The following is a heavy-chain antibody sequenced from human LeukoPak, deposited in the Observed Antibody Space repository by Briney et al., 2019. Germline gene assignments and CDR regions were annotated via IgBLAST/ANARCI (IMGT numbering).Heavy chain of an antibody. CDR1: GFSFSTKW. J-gene: IGHJ6*03. CDR3: ARDPVGRRYFPHYFYMDV. D-gene: IGHD1-1*01. CDR2: ISHDGSGT. V-gene: IGHV3-23*01. Sequence: GSLRLSCAASGFSFSTKWTSWVRQAPGKGLEWVASISHDGSGTYYADSVKGRFTISRDNSKNMLYLQMYSLRAEDTALYYCARDPVGRRYFPHYFYMDVWGKGTTVTISS.